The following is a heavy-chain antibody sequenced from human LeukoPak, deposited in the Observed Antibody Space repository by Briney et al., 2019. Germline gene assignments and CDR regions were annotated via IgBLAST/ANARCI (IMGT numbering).Heavy chain of an antibody. J-gene: IGHJ4*02. V-gene: IGHV4-34*01. CDR2: INHSGST. Sequence: PSETLSLTCTVSGGSISSYYWSWIRQPPGKGLEWIGEINHSGSTNYNPSLKSRVTISVDTSKNQFSLKLSSVTAADTAVYYCASLSSPYDSSGYYYGGFDYWGQGTLVTVSS. CDR3: ASLSSPYDSSGYYYGGFDY. CDR1: GGSISSYY. D-gene: IGHD3-22*01.